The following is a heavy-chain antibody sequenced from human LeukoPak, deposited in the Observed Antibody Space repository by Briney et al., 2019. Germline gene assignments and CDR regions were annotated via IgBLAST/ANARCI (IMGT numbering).Heavy chain of an antibody. Sequence: SETLSLTCTVPGGSISSTNYYWGWIRQPPGKGLEWIGSIYYSGNTYYNPSLKSRVTISVDTSKNQFSLKLRSVTAADTAVYYCARADSGGDSSGYKWFDPWGQGTLVTVSS. CDR2: IYYSGNT. CDR3: ARADSGGDSSGYKWFDP. CDR1: GGSISSTNYY. V-gene: IGHV4-39*01. D-gene: IGHD3-22*01. J-gene: IGHJ5*02.